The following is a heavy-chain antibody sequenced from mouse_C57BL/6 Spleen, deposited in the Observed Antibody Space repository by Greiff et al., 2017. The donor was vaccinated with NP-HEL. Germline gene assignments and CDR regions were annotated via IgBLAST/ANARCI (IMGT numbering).Heavy chain of an antibody. CDR2: ISYSGST. Sequence: VQLKESGPGLAKPSQTLSLTCSVTGYSITSDYWNWIRKFPGNKLEYMGYISYSGSTYYNPSLKSRISITRDTSKNQYYLQLNSVTTEDTATYYCARYRRGYGNYGYFDVWGTGTTVTVSS. CDR1: GYSITSDY. V-gene: IGHV3-8*01. J-gene: IGHJ1*03. D-gene: IGHD2-1*01. CDR3: ARYRRGYGNYGYFDV.